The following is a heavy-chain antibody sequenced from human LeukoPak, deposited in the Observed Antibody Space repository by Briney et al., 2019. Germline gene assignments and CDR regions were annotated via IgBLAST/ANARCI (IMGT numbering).Heavy chain of an antibody. CDR3: ATGVAAAGHYYYYYMDV. V-gene: IGHV1-69*05. D-gene: IGHD6-13*01. Sequence: ASVEVSCKASGGTSSSYAISWVRQAPGQGLEWMGGIIPIFGTANYAQKFQGRVTITTDESTSTAYMELSSLRSEDTAVYYCATGVAAAGHYYYYYMDVWGKGTTVTVSS. CDR1: GGTSSSYA. CDR2: IIPIFGTA. J-gene: IGHJ6*03.